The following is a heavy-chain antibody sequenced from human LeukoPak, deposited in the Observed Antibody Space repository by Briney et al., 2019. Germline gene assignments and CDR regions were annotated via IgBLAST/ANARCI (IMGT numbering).Heavy chain of an antibody. D-gene: IGHD6-13*01. CDR3: AKSRVATGTFYFDY. CDR2: ISGSGGTT. CDR1: GFTFSSYS. Sequence: GGSLGLSCVASGFTFSSYSMSWVRQAPGKGLEWVSGISGSGGTTYYADSVKGRFTISRDDSKSTMYLQMNNLRVEDTAVYYCAKSRVATGTFYFDYWGQGTLATVSS. V-gene: IGHV3-23*01. J-gene: IGHJ4*02.